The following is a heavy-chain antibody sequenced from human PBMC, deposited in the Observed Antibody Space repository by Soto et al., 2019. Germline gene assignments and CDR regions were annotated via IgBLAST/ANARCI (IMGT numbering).Heavy chain of an antibody. Sequence: QLQLQESGPGLVKPSETLSLTCNASGGSISSTSYAWGWIRQSPGKGLEWIGTIDYSGTIYYNPSLKSRITIAGDASKNQISLKLSSETAANTAVYYCARHVHNQGYEYYFDSWGQGTLVSVSS. J-gene: IGHJ4*02. D-gene: IGHD3-3*01. CDR1: GGSISSTSYA. CDR3: ARHVHNQGYEYYFDS. V-gene: IGHV4-39*01. CDR2: IDYSGTI.